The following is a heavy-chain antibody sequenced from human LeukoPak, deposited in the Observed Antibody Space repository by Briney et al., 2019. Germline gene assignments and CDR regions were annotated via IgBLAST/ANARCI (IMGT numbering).Heavy chain of an antibody. CDR2: IGIADDT. CDR3: VRGGIRVSGIDAFDI. J-gene: IGHJ3*02. V-gene: IGHV3-13*01. CDR1: GFTYSNYD. Sequence: GGSLRLSCAASGFTYSNYDMPWVRQGPGGGLEWVSAIGIADDTHYADSVKGRFTISRENARNSLYLQINSLRDGDTAVYYCVRGGIRVSGIDAFDIWGQGTVVTVSS. D-gene: IGHD5/OR15-5a*01.